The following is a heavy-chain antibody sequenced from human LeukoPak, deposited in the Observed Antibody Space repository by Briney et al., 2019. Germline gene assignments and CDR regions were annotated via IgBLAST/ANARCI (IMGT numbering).Heavy chain of an antibody. V-gene: IGHV3-21*01. CDR2: ISSSSSYI. D-gene: IGHD3-22*01. CDR1: GFTFSSYS. J-gene: IGHJ2*01. CDR3: ARDPDYYDSSEERYFDL. Sequence: GGSLRLSCAASGFTFSSYSMNWVRQAPGKGLEWVSSISSSSSYIYYADSVKGRLTISRDNAKNSLYLQMNSLRAEDTAVYYCARDPDYYDSSEERYFDLWGRGTLVTVSS.